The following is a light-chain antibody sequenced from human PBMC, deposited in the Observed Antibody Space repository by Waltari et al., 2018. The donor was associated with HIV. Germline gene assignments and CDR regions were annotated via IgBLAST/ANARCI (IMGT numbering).Light chain of an antibody. V-gene: IGKV1-9*01. Sequence: DIQLTQSPSFLPASVRDRVTITCRASQDISNYLAWYQQKPGTAPKLLIYAASTLHSGVPSRFSGSGSGTEFTLTINSLQPEDFASYYCQQLNSDPFTFGPGTKVEMK. J-gene: IGKJ3*01. CDR1: QDISNY. CDR2: AAS. CDR3: QQLNSDPFT.